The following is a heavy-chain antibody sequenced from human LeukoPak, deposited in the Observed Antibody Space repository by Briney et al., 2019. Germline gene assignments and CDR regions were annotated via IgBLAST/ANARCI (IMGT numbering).Heavy chain of an antibody. CDR3: ASIDAFDI. CDR1: GGSISSYY. Sequence: PSEILSLTCTVSGGSISSYYWSWIRQPPGKGLEWIGSIYYSGSTYYNPSLKSRVTISVDTSKNQFSLKLSSVTAADTAVYYCASIDAFDIWGQGTMVTVSS. J-gene: IGHJ3*02. CDR2: IYYSGST. V-gene: IGHV4-39*01.